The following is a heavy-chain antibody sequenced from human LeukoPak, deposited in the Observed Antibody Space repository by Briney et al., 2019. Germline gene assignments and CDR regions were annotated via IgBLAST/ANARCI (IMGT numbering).Heavy chain of an antibody. J-gene: IGHJ3*02. CDR3: ARKGYVFHI. CDR1: SFSFSDHE. CDR2: LSSSGNA. Sequence: GGSLRLSCAASSFSFSDHEMNWVRQAPGKGLEWVSYLSSSGNAYYADSVKGRFTISRDNAKNSLYLQMNSLRAEDTAVYYCARKGYVFHIWGQGTMVTVSS. V-gene: IGHV3-48*03.